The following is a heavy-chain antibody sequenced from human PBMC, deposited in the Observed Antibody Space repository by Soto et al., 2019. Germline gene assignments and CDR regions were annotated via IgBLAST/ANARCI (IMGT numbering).Heavy chain of an antibody. CDR1: GFTFSSYG. CDR2: IWYDGSNK. CDR3: ARDRIVATMLKSEGPGTYYYYGMDV. V-gene: IGHV3-33*01. D-gene: IGHD5-12*01. Sequence: GGSLRLSCAASGFTFSSYGMHWVRQAPGKGLEWVAVIWYDGSNKYYADSVKGRFTISRDNSKNTLYLQMNSLRAEDMAVYYCARDRIVATMLKSEGPGTYYYYGMDVWGQGTTVTVSS. J-gene: IGHJ6*02.